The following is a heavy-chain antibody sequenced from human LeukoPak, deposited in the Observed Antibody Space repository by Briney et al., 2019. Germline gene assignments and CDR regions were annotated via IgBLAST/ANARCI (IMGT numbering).Heavy chain of an antibody. CDR3: ARANHHYFDY. CDR1: GGSINNYY. CDR2: IYYTGST. V-gene: IGHV4-59*12. J-gene: IGHJ4*02. Sequence: PSETLSLTCTVSGGSINNYYWSWVRQPPGAGLEWLAYIYYTGSTNYNPSLKTRLTISVDRSKNQFSLNLSSVTAADTAVYYCARANHHYFDYWGQGTLVTVSS.